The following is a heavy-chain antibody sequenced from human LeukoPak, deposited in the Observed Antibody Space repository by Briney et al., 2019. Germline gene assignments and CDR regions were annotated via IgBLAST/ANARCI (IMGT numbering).Heavy chain of an antibody. J-gene: IGHJ4*02. CDR2: IKQDGSEK. CDR3: ARDFVWFGIDY. CDR1: GFTFSTYW. Sequence: GGSLRLSRAASGFTFSTYWMTWVRQAPGKGLEWVANIKQDGSEKNYVDSVKGRFTISRDNAKNSLYLQMNSLRAEDTAVYYCARDFVWFGIDYRGQGTLVTVSS. V-gene: IGHV3-7*01. D-gene: IGHD3-10*01.